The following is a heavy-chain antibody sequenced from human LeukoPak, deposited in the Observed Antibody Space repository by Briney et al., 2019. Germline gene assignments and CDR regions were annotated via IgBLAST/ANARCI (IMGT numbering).Heavy chain of an antibody. CDR1: GGSISSYY. J-gene: IGHJ4*02. V-gene: IGHV4-34*01. Sequence: PSETLSLTCTVSGGSISSYYWSWIRQPPGKGLEWIGEINHSGSTNYNPSLKSRVTISVDTSKNQFSLKLSSVTAADTAVYYCARKARGYSYARWGQGTLVTVSS. CDR2: INHSGST. D-gene: IGHD5-18*01. CDR3: ARKARGYSYAR.